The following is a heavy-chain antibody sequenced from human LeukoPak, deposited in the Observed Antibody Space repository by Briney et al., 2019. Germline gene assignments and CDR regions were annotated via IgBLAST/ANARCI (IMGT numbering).Heavy chain of an antibody. V-gene: IGHV3-7*01. D-gene: IGHD3-10*01. J-gene: IGHJ4*03. CDR3: ARIWYFGDTNWRYFDY. Sequence: GGSLRLSCAASGFSFSNCWMSWVRQAPGKGLEWVANIDPHGSETQYVGSVKGRFTTSRDNAKNSLYVQMNSLRAEDTAIYYCARIWYFGDTNWRYFDYWGQGTLVTVAS. CDR1: GFSFSNCW. CDR2: IDPHGSET.